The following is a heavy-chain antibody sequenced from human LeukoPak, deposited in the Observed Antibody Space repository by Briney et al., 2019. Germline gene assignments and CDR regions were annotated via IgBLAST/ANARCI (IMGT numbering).Heavy chain of an antibody. J-gene: IGHJ5*02. CDR2: ISSSGSSI. CDR3: ARVMREYCSSTSCYAFDP. D-gene: IGHD2-2*01. Sequence: GGSLRLSCAASGFSFSDYYMSWLRQAPGKGLEWVPYISSSGSSIYHADSVKGRFTISRDNAKNSLYLQMDSLRAEDTAVYYCARVMREYCSSTSCYAFDPWGQGTLVTVSS. V-gene: IGHV3-11*04. CDR1: GFSFSDYY.